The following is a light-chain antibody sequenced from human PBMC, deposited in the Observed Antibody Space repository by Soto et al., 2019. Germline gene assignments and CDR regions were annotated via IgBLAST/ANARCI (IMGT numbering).Light chain of an antibody. CDR1: QSVSSSY. V-gene: IGKV3-20*01. CDR3: QEYGSSPWT. Sequence: EIVLTQSPGTLSLSPGERATLSCRASQSVSSSYLAWYQQKPGQAPRLLIYGASSRDTGIQERFSGSGSGTDFTLTISRLEPEDFAVYYCQEYGSSPWTFGQSTMVVIK. CDR2: GAS. J-gene: IGKJ1*01.